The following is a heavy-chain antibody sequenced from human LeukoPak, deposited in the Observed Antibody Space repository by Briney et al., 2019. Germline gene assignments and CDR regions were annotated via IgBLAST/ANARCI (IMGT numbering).Heavy chain of an antibody. D-gene: IGHD6-19*01. J-gene: IGHJ6*02. Sequence: ASVKVSCKASGYTFTGYYMHWVRQAPGQGLEWMGWINPNSGGTNYAQKFQGRVTMTRDTSISTAYMELSRLRSDDTAVYYCASTAGSSGWLELYYYGMVVWGQGTTVTVSS. CDR1: GYTFTGYY. CDR3: ASTAGSSGWLELYYYGMVV. CDR2: INPNSGGT. V-gene: IGHV1-2*02.